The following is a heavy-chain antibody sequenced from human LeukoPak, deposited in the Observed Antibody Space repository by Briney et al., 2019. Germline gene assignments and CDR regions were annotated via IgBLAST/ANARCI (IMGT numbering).Heavy chain of an antibody. V-gene: IGHV4-59*12. J-gene: IGHJ4*02. CDR1: GGSFSSYS. Sequence: PSETLSLTCTASGGSFSSYSWSWIRQPPGKGLEWIAYIYYSGSTTYNPSLKSRVILSLDRSKHQFSLKLSSLTAADTAVYYCAGDYGSGSYRFDYWGQGTLVTVSS. CDR3: AGDYGSGSYRFDY. D-gene: IGHD3-10*01. CDR2: IYYSGST.